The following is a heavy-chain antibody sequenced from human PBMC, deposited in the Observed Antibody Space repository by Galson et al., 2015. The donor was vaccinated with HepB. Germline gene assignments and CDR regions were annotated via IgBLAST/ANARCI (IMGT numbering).Heavy chain of an antibody. D-gene: IGHD5-18*01. CDR3: ATDLTAMGSWDY. V-gene: IGHV1-24*01. CDR2: FDPEDGET. Sequence: SVKVSCKVSGYTLTELSMHWVRQAPGKGLEWMGGFDPEDGETSYAQKFQGRVTMTEDTSTDTAYMELSSLRSEDTAVYYCATDLTAMGSWDYWGQGTLVTVSS. J-gene: IGHJ4*02. CDR1: GYTLTELS.